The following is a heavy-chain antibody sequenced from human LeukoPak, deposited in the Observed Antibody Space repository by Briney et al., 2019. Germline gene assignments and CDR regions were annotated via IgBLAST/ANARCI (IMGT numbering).Heavy chain of an antibody. Sequence: GGSLKISCKGSGYSFTSYWIGWVRQMPGKGLEWMGTIYPGDSDTRYSPSFQCQVTISADKSISTAYLQWSSLKASDTAMYYCARRAPTGDPVPFDYWGQGTLVTVSS. CDR3: ARRAPTGDPVPFDY. CDR2: IYPGDSDT. CDR1: GYSFTSYW. V-gene: IGHV5-51*01. J-gene: IGHJ4*02. D-gene: IGHD7-27*01.